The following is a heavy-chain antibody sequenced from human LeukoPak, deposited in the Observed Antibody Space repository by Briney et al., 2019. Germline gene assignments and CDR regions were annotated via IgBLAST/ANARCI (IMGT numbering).Heavy chain of an antibody. CDR3: ARDVGKEASYYYYYMDV. CDR1: GFTFSSYS. CDR2: ISSSSSYI. V-gene: IGHV3-21*01. Sequence: GGSLRLSCAASGFTFSSYSMNWVRQAPGKGLEWVSSISSSSSYIYYADSVKGRFTISRDNAKNSLYLQMNSLRAEDTAVYYCARDVGKEASYYYYYMDVWGKGTTVTVSS. D-gene: IGHD7-27*01. J-gene: IGHJ6*03.